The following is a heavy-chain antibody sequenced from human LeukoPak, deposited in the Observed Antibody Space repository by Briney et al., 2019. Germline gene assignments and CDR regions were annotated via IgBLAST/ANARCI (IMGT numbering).Heavy chain of an antibody. CDR3: ARDHSGGGLDY. CDR2: ISYDGNSK. V-gene: IGHV3-30-3*01. D-gene: IGHD3-16*01. J-gene: IGHJ4*02. Sequence: PGGSLRLSCAASAFTSKSYVLHWVRQDPGKGLEWVAVISYDGNSKSYADSAKGRFTISRDNSKNTLYLQMNSLRAEDTAVYYCARDHSGGGLDYWGQGILVTVSS. CDR1: AFTSKSYV.